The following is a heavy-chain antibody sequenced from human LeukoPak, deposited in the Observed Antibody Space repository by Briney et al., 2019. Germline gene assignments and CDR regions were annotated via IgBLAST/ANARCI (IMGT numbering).Heavy chain of an antibody. CDR3: ARGSEGGMDV. V-gene: IGHV4-59*02. D-gene: IGHD1-26*01. J-gene: IGHJ6*02. Sequence: PSETLSLTCTVSGASVTTYYWSWVRQPPGKGLEYIGYIYYSGSTSYNPSLKSRVTMSVDTSKNQVSLSLNSVTAADTAVYYCARGSEGGMDVWGQGTTVTVSS. CDR1: GASVTTYY. CDR2: IYYSGST.